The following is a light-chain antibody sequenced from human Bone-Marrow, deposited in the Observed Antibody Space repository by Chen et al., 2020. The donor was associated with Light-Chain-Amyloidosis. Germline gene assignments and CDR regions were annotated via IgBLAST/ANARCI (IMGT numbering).Light chain of an antibody. V-gene: IGLV3-25*03. CDR2: RNT. J-gene: IGLJ1*01. CDR3: QSTNSRDTSYF. Sequence: SFELPQPPSVLVSPVQTASISCSGHVLPKQYVYWYQQKPGQAPVLVLYRNTERPSGILERFSGSSPGSTVTLTIRGVQAEDEADYYCQSTNSRDTSYFFGGGTKVTVL. CDR1: VLPKQY.